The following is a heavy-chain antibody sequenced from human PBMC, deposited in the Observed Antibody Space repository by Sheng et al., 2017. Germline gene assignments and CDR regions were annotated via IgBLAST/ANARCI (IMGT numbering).Heavy chain of an antibody. D-gene: IGHD3-3*01. J-gene: IGHJ4*02. Sequence: QVQLVQSGAEVKKPGSSVKVSCKASGGTFSSYTISWVRQAPGQGLEWMGRIIPILGIANYAQKFQGRVTITADKSTSTAYMELSSLRSEDTAVYYCARDLHGNYDFWSGLGYWGQGTLVTVSS. V-gene: IGHV1-69*08. CDR1: GGTFSSYT. CDR3: ARDLHGNYDFWSGLGY. CDR2: IIPILGIA.